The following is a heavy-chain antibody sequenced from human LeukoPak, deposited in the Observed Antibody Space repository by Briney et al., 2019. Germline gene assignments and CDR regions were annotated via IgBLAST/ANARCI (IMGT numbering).Heavy chain of an antibody. CDR2: IYHSGST. J-gene: IGHJ4*02. D-gene: IGHD3-3*01. Sequence: SETLSLTCTVSGGSISSGGYYWSWIRQPPGKGLEWIGYIYHSGSTYYNPSLKSRVTISVDRSKNQFSLKLSSVTAADTAVYYCAREGVEQGSGSDYWGQGTLVTVSS. CDR3: AREGVEQGSGSDY. CDR1: GGSISSGGYY. V-gene: IGHV4-30-2*01.